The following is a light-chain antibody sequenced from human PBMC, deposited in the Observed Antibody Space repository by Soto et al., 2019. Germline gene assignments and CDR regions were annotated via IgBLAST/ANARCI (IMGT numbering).Light chain of an antibody. CDR1: HDITSY. CDR3: QQSFSPLTFGGGTPQLT. V-gene: IGKV1-39*01. CDR2: TAS. J-gene: IGKJ4*01. Sequence: DIQMTQSPSSLSASVGDRVTITCQASHDITSYLNWYQQIAGKAPKLLIYTASTLQTGVPSRFSGSGSGTDFTRTISSLQPEDFATYYCQQSFSPLTFGGGTPQLTFGGGTKVEIK.